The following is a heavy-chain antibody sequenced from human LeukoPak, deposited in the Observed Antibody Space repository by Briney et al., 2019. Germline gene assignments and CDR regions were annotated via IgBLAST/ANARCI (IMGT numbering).Heavy chain of an antibody. CDR2: ISSSSDTI. CDR1: GFTFSTQN. J-gene: IGHJ4*02. Sequence: GGSLRLSCAVSGFTFSTQNMNWVRQAPGKGLEWLSYISSSSDTIYYADSVRGRFTISRDNSKNTLYLQMNSLRPEDTAVYYCAKGRKAAAGTTPEFDYWGQGTLVTVSS. CDR3: AKGRKAAAGTTPEFDY. V-gene: IGHV3-48*01. D-gene: IGHD6-13*01.